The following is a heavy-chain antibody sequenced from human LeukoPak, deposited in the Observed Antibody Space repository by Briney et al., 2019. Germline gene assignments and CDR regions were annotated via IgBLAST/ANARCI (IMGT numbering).Heavy chain of an antibody. CDR2: IYNSAST. CDR1: GGSFSDGSAY. V-gene: IGHV4-39*01. J-gene: IGHJ4*02. Sequence: SETLSLTCSASGGSFSDGSAYWAWIRQPPGKGLEWIGSIYNSASTTYNPSLKSRVTISIDTSNNQFSLNLRSVTAADTALYYCARNTSLHYPRSCYLFDVWGQASLVTVSS. CDR3: ARNTSLHYPRSCYLFDV. D-gene: IGHD3-10*01.